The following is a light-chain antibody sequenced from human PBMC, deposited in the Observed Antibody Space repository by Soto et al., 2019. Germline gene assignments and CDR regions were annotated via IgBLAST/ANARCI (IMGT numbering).Light chain of an antibody. CDR3: QQRHNWPIT. CDR2: GAS. V-gene: IGKV3D-20*02. CDR1: QSVTSSY. Sequence: EIVLTQSPGTLSLSPGERATLSCWASQSVTSSYLAWYQQKPGQAPRPLIYGASSRATGIPDRFSGSGSGTDFTLTISGLEPADLGVYYCQQRHNWPITFGQGTRLEIK. J-gene: IGKJ5*01.